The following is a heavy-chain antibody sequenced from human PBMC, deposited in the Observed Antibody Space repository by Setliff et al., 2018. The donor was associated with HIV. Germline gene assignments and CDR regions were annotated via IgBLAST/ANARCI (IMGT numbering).Heavy chain of an antibody. D-gene: IGHD6-13*01. V-gene: IGHV3-53*01. CDR2: IYRGGET. CDR3: ARVGYSSSWYWAGAFDI. CDR1: GFNVSSNY. Sequence: LRLSCAASGFNVSSNYMSWVRQAPGKGLECVSVIYRGGETYHADSVKGRFTISRDNSKNTLYLQMNSLRAEDTAVYYCARVGYSSSWYWAGAFDIWGQGTMVTVS. J-gene: IGHJ3*02.